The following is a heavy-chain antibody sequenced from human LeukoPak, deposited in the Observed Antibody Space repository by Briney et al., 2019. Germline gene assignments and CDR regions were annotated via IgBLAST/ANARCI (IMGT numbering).Heavy chain of an antibody. Sequence: PSGTLSLTCAVSGGSISSSNWWCCVRPPPGKGLEWIGEIYHSGSTNYNPSLKSRVIISVDKSKNQFSLKLSSVTAADTAVYYCARSTPEGHYYDILTGYSYDAFDIWGQGTMVTVSS. D-gene: IGHD3-9*01. CDR1: GGSISSSNW. V-gene: IGHV4-4*02. CDR3: ARSTPEGHYYDILTGYSYDAFDI. J-gene: IGHJ3*02. CDR2: IYHSGST.